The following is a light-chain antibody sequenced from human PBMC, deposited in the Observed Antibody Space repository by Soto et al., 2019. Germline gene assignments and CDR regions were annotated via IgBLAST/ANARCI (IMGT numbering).Light chain of an antibody. J-gene: IGKJ3*01. CDR2: GAS. V-gene: IGKV3-20*01. CDR1: QSVSSNY. Sequence: EIVLTQSPGTLSLSPGERATLSCRASQSVSSNYLTGYQQKPGQAPRLLIYGASSRATGIPDRFSGSGSGTDFTLTLSRLEPEDFAVCYCQQYGSAPFIFGPGTKVEI. CDR3: QQYGSAPFI.